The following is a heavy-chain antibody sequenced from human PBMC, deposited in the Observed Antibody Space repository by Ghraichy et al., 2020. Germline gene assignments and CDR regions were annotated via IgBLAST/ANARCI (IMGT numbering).Heavy chain of an antibody. CDR3: VRGKYWGGGRNFERGRYWFDP. CDR1: GGSISSYY. Sequence: ETLSLTCTVSGGSISSYYWSWIRQPPGKGLEWIGYIYYSGSTNYNPSLKSRVTISVDTSKNQFSLKLSSVTAADTAVYYCVRGKYWGGGRNFERGRYWFDPWGQRALATVSS. J-gene: IGHJ5*02. D-gene: IGHD3-9*01. V-gene: IGHV4-59*01. CDR2: IYYSGST.